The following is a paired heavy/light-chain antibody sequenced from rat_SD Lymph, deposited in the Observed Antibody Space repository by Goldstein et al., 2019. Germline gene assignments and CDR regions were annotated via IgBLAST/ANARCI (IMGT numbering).Heavy chain of an antibody. J-gene: IGHJ3*01. V-gene: IGHV1-25*01. CDR2: IYAGDGGT. CDR1: GYTFSTSY. CDR3: ARGVAY. Sequence: QVKLQQSGAELVKPGASVKLSCKTSGYTFSTSYMSWFKQIPGQSIEWIGMIYAGDGGTGYNQKFKGKATLTVDTSSSTAYMDLSSLTTEDSAVYFCARGVAYWGQGTLVTVSS.
Light chain of an antibody. J-gene: IGKJ2-3*01. CDR3: EQYYDTPYT. CDR1: QSLLYSENKKNY. CDR2: WAS. Sequence: DIVMTQTPSSQAVSAGEKVTMSCKSSQSLLYSENKKNYLAWYQQKPGQSPKLLISWASTRESGVPDRFIGSGSGTDFTLTISSVQAEDLAVYYCEQYYDTPYTFGAGTKLELK. V-gene: IGKV8S4*01.